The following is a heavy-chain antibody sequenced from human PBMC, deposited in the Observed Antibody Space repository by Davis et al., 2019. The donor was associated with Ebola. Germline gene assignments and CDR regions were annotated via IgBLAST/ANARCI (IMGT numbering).Heavy chain of an antibody. J-gene: IGHJ4*02. CDR1: GYTFNTYW. D-gene: IGHD2-2*01. Sequence: PGGSLRLSCEASGYTFNTYWIGWVRQMPGKGLEWMGFIFPDDSDATYSPSFQGQVTFSVDKSIRTAYLHWNSLKASDTATYYCARQGTTSWDSWGQGTLVTVSS. CDR3: ARQGTTSWDS. CDR2: IFPDDSDA. V-gene: IGHV5-51*01.